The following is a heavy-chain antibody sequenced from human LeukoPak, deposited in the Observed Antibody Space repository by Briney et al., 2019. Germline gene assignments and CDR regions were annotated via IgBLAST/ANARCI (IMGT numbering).Heavy chain of an antibody. CDR1: GSISSYY. V-gene: IGHV4-59*08. D-gene: IGHD4-23*01. J-gene: IGHJ4*02. CDR3: AGVRSTVGWRSFDY. Sequence: SETLSLTCTGSGSISSYYWSWIRQPPGKGLEWIGPSYYTGSPNYNPSLKSRVTISVDTPKNQFSLKLSSVTAADTAVYYCAGVRSTVGWRSFDYWGQGTLSPSPQ. CDR2: SYYTGSP.